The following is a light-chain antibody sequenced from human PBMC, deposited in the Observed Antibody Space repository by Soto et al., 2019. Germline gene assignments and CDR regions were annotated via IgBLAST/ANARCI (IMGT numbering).Light chain of an antibody. V-gene: IGKV3-15*01. Sequence: EVVMTQSPATLSVSPGERATLSCRASQSVSSNLAWYQQKPGRAPRLLIYGASTRATGIPDRFSGSGSGTEFTLTISSLQSEDFAVYYCQQHNNWPLTFGGGTKVEIK. CDR1: QSVSSN. J-gene: IGKJ4*01. CDR2: GAS. CDR3: QQHNNWPLT.